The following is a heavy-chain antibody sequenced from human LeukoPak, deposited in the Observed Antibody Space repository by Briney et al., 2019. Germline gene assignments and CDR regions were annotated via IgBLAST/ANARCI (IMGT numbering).Heavy chain of an antibody. Sequence: PSETLSLTCTVSGGSISSGGYYGSWIRQHPGKGLEWIGYIYCSGSTYYNPSLKGRVTISVDTSKNQFPLKLSSVTAAATAVYYCARVTGFDIVATIFDYWGQGTLVTVSS. D-gene: IGHD5-12*01. CDR3: ARVTGFDIVATIFDY. V-gene: IGHV4-31*03. CDR1: GGSISSGGYY. CDR2: IYCSGST. J-gene: IGHJ4*02.